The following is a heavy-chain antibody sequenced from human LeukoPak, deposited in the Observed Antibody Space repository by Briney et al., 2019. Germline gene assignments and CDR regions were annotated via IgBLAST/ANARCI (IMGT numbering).Heavy chain of an antibody. CDR1: GGSISSNNYY. J-gene: IGHJ4*02. CDR2: IYYTGST. CDR3: ARGLDNYNLDY. Sequence: PSETLSLTCSVSGGSISSNNYYWGWIRQPPGKGLEWIGSIYYTGSTYNNPSLKPRVTIPADASKNQFSLRLNSVTAADTAVYYCARGLDNYNLDYWGQGTLVTVSS. D-gene: IGHD5-24*01. V-gene: IGHV4-39*01.